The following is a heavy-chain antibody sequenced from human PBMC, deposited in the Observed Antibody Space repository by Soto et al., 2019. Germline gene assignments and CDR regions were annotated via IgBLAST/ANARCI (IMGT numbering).Heavy chain of an antibody. J-gene: IGHJ4*01. CDR3: AGGFFY. D-gene: IGHD3-3*01. CDR2: IYYSGST. Sequence: QVQLQESGPGMVKPSQTLSLTCTVSGGSISSGGYYWSWIRQHPGKCLEWIGYIYYSGSTNYNPSLTSRVNIPVDPSKKPCSLKLCSVNAADTAVSYGAGGFFYWCHGTLVTV. CDR1: GGSISSGGYY. V-gene: IGHV4-31*03.